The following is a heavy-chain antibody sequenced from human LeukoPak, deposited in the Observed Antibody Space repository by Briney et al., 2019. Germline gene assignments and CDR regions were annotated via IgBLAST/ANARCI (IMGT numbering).Heavy chain of an antibody. J-gene: IGHJ4*02. D-gene: IGHD5-12*01. V-gene: IGHV3-21*01. CDR1: GFTFSSSV. Sequence: GGSLRLSCAASGFTFSSSVMNWVRQAPGKGLEWVSSISSSSNYIYYADSVKGRFTVSRDNAKNSLYLQMNSLRAEDTAVYYCARGDRADWLRGLDYWGQGTLVTVSS. CDR2: ISSSSNYI. CDR3: ARGDRADWLRGLDY.